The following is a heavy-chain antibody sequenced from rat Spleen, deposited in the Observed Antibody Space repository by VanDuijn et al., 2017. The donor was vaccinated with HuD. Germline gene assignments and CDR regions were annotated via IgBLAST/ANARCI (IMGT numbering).Heavy chain of an antibody. CDR2: INHAGST. V-gene: IGHV3-3*01. Sequence: VQLQESGPGLVKPSQSLSLTCSVTDYSVTSSYRWNWIRKFPGNKLEWMGYINHAGSTNYNPSLKSRISITRDTSKNQFFLKVNSVTTEDTATYYCTRVMIRGTLFDYWGQGVMVTVSS. J-gene: IGHJ2*01. CDR3: TRVMIRGTLFDY. CDR1: DYSVTSSYR. D-gene: IGHD4-3*01.